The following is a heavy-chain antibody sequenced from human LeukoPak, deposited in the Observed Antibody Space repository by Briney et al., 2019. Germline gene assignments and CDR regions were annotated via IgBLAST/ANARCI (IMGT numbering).Heavy chain of an antibody. V-gene: IGHV4-61*02. J-gene: IGHJ5*02. Sequence: KPSQTLSPTCTVSGGSISSGSYYWSWIRQPAGKGLEWIGRIYTSGSTNYNPSLKSRVTISVDTSKNQFSLKLSSVTAADTAVYYCNRVVVGFDPWGQGTLVTVSS. CDR3: NRVVVGFDP. CDR1: GGSISSGSYY. D-gene: IGHD3-3*01. CDR2: IYTSGST.